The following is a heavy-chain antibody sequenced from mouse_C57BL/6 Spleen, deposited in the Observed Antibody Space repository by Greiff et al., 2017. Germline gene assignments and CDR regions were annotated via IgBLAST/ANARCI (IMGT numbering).Heavy chain of an antibody. D-gene: IGHD1-1*01. J-gene: IGHJ1*03. Sequence: EVQRVESGEGLVKPGGSLKLSCAASGFTFSSYAMSWVRQTPEKRLEWVAYISSGGDYIYYADTVKGRFTISRDNARNTLYLQMSSLKSEDTAMDYCTRDGSSYGYFDVWGTGTTVTVSS. CDR3: TRDGSSYGYFDV. V-gene: IGHV5-9-1*02. CDR2: ISSGGDYI. CDR1: GFTFSSYA.